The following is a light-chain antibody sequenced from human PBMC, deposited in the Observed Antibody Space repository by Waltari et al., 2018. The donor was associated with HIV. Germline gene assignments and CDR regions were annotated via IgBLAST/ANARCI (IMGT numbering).Light chain of an antibody. CDR2: KAS. V-gene: IGKV1-5*03. CDR3: QQYNSYPYT. J-gene: IGKJ2*01. Sequence: DIQMTQPPYTLPASVGDRVTITCRASQSIRSWLAWYQQKPGRAPKLLIYKASNLEGGVPSRFRGSGSGTEFTLTISSLQPDDFATYFCQQYNSYPYTFGQGTKLEI. CDR1: QSIRSW.